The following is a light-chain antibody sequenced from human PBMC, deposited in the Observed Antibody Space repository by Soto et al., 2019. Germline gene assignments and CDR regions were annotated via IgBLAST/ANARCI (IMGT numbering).Light chain of an antibody. CDR2: GAS. Sequence: EIVMTQSPATLSLSPGERATLSCRASQSVSSSLAWYQQKPGQAPRLLIYGASTRATGITARFSGSGSGTEFTLTISSLQYEDFAVYYCQQYFNWPPYTFGQGTKLEI. J-gene: IGKJ2*01. CDR3: QQYFNWPPYT. CDR1: QSVSSS. V-gene: IGKV3-15*01.